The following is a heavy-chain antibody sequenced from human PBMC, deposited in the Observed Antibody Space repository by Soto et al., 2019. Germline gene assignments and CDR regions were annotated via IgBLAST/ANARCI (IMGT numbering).Heavy chain of an antibody. CDR2: IRSKTDGGTT. Sequence: GGSLRLSCTASGFTFGDYGLTWFRQAPGKGLEWVGFIRSKTDGGTTDYAAPVKGRFTISRDDSKNTLYLQMNSLKTEDTAVYYCTTDPVTMIVVVPSSGWRQGTLVTVSS. D-gene: IGHD3-22*01. V-gene: IGHV3-15*01. J-gene: IGHJ4*02. CDR1: GFTFGDYG. CDR3: TTDPVTMIVVVPSSG.